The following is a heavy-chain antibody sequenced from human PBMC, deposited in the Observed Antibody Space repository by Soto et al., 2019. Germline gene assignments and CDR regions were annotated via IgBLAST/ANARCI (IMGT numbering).Heavy chain of an antibody. V-gene: IGHV3-33*01. CDR2: IWYDGSNK. Sequence: QVQLVESGGGVVQPGRSLRLSCAASGFTFSSYGMHWVRQAPGKGLEWVAVIWYDGSNKYYADSVKGRFTISRDNSKNTLYLQMNSLRAEDTAVYYCAREWWLDCSSSWGMDVWGQGTTVTVSS. CDR3: AREWWLDCSSSWGMDV. D-gene: IGHD6-6*01. CDR1: GFTFSSYG. J-gene: IGHJ6*02.